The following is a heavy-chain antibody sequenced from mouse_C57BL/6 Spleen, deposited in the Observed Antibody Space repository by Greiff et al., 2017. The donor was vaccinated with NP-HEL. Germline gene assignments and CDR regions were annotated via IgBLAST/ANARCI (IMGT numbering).Heavy chain of an antibody. J-gene: IGHJ4*01. CDR3: ARWRGLYDYDGGYYYAMDY. D-gene: IGHD2-4*01. CDR2: IYPGSGST. CDR1: GYTFTSYW. Sequence: QVHVKQPGAELVKPGASVKMSCKASGYTFTSYWITWVKQRPGQGLEWIGDIYPGSGSTNYNEKFKSKATLTVDTSSSTAYMQLSSLTSEDSAVYYCARWRGLYDYDGGYYYAMDYWGQGTSVTVSS. V-gene: IGHV1-55*01.